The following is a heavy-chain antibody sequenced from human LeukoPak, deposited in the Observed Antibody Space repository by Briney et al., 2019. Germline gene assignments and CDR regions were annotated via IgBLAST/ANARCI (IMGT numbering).Heavy chain of an antibody. V-gene: IGHV1-18*01. J-gene: IGHJ6*02. Sequence: GASVKVSCKASGYSFTSYGISWVRQAPGQGLEWMGWISAYNGNTNYAQRLQGRVTMTTDTSTSTAYMELRSLTSDDTAVYYCARDFTYSYGYYYYGMDVWGQGTTVTVSS. CDR1: GYSFTSYG. CDR2: ISAYNGNT. CDR3: ARDFTYSYGYYYYGMDV. D-gene: IGHD5-18*01.